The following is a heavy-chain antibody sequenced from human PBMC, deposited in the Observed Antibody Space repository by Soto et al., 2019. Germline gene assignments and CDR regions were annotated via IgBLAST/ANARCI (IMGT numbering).Heavy chain of an antibody. V-gene: IGHV1-46*03. Sequence: ASVKVSCKASGYTFTRYYMHWVRQAPGQGLECMGIINPSGGSTSYAQKFQGRVTMTRDTSTSTVYMELSSLRSEDTAVYYCARGPVGGYYDSSGYLTNFDYWGQGTLVTVSS. J-gene: IGHJ4*02. CDR2: INPSGGST. CDR3: ARGPVGGYYDSSGYLTNFDY. D-gene: IGHD3-22*01. CDR1: GYTFTRYY.